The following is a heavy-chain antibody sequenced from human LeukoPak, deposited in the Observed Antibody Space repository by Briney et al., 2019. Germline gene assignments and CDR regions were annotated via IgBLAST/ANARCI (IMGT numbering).Heavy chain of an antibody. CDR1: GGSISSGSYY. D-gene: IGHD3-10*01. V-gene: IGHV4-61*02. CDR2: IHTSGST. J-gene: IGHJ6*03. Sequence: SETLSLTCDVSGGSISSGSYYWSWIRQPAGKGLEWIGRIHTSGSTNYNPSLKSRVTISVDTSKNQFSLKLSSVTAADTAVYYCARAPHRTLLWYYYYMDVWGKGTTVTVSS. CDR3: ARAPHRTLLWYYYYMDV.